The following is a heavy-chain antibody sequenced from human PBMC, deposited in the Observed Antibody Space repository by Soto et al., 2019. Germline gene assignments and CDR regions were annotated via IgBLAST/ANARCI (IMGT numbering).Heavy chain of an antibody. V-gene: IGHV4-39*01. D-gene: IGHD1-26*01. Sequence: LSLTCSVSGGSINSDDSFWGWVRQSPGKGLEWIGSLYYGGSTFYNPSLKSRVTISLDTSKNQFSLRLTSVTAADTAIYYCARQLPVGATSWFDPWGQGTLVTVSS. CDR2: LYYGGST. J-gene: IGHJ5*02. CDR3: ARQLPVGATSWFDP. CDR1: GGSINSDDSF.